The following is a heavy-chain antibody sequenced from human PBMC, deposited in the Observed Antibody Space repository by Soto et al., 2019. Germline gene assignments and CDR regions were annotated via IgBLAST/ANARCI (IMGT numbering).Heavy chain of an antibody. CDR1: GGSFSGYY. V-gene: IGHV4-34*01. Sequence: SETLSLTCAVYGGSFSGYYWSWIRQPPGKGLEWIGEINHSGSTNYNPSLKSRVTISVDTSKNQFSLKLSSVTAADTAVYYCARGKDLSSSWYRSYYGMDVWGQGTTVTVSS. CDR2: INHSGST. D-gene: IGHD6-13*01. J-gene: IGHJ6*02. CDR3: ARGKDLSSSWYRSYYGMDV.